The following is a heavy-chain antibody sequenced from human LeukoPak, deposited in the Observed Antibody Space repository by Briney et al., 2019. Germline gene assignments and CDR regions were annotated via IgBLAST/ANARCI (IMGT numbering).Heavy chain of an antibody. CDR3: ARSIGYCTNGVCGWFDP. CDR1: GYSFTSYW. Sequence: PGESLKISCKGSGYSFTSYWIGWVRQLPGKGLEWMGIIYPGDSDTRYSPSFQGQVTISADKSISTAYLQWSSLKASDTAMYYCARSIGYCTNGVCGWFDPWGQGTLVTVSS. CDR2: IYPGDSDT. D-gene: IGHD2-8*01. J-gene: IGHJ5*02. V-gene: IGHV5-51*01.